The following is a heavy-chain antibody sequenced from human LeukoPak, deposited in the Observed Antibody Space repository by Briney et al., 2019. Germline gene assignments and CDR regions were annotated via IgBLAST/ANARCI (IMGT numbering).Heavy chain of an antibody. D-gene: IGHD1-26*01. CDR1: GFTFSSHA. CDR3: AKGYRGNYDY. J-gene: IGHJ4*02. V-gene: IGHV3-23*01. Sequence: PGGSLRLSCAASGFTFSSHAMTWVRQAPGKGLEWVSAISDRSDTYYADSVKGRFTISRDNSKNTLYLQMNSLRAEDTAEYYCAKGYRGNYDYWGQGTLVTVSS. CDR2: ISDRSDT.